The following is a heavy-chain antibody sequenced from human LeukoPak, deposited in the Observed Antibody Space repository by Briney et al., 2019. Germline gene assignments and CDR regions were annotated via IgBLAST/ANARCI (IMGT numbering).Heavy chain of an antibody. CDR2: ISAYNGNT. CDR1: GYTFTSYG. Sequence: ASVKVSCKASGYTFTSYGISWVRRAPGQGLEWMGWISAYNGNTNYAQKLQGRVTMTTDTSTSTAYMELRSLRSDDTAVYYCARARDMTHYYYYYMDAWGKGTTVTVSS. V-gene: IGHV1-18*01. J-gene: IGHJ6*03. D-gene: IGHD2-15*01. CDR3: ARARDMTHYYYYYMDA.